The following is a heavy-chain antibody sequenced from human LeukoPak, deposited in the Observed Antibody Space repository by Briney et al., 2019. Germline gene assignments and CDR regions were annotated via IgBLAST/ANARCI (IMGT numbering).Heavy chain of an antibody. D-gene: IGHD3-16*01. V-gene: IGHV3-30*02. CDR3: AKDRRYYDYVWGSPYFDY. CDR1: GFTFSSYG. CDR2: IRYDGSNK. Sequence: PGVSLRLSCAASGFTFSSYGMHWVRQAPGKGLEWVAFIRYDGSNKYYADSVKGRFTISRDNSKNTLYLQMNSLRAEDTAVYYCAKDRRYYDYVWGSPYFDYWGQGTLVTVSS. J-gene: IGHJ4*02.